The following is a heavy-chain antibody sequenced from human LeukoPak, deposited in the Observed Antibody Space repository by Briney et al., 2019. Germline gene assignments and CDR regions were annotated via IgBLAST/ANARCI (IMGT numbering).Heavy chain of an antibody. D-gene: IGHD3-9*01. CDR3: ARGGGTLSRLVTLDY. CDR1: GYTFIGYY. Sequence: ASVKVSCKASGYTFIGYYIHWVRQAPGQGLEWMGWISAYNGNTNYAQKLQGRVAMTTDTSTSTAYMELRSLRSDDTAVYYCARGGGTLSRLVTLDYWGQGTLVTVSS. CDR2: ISAYNGNT. V-gene: IGHV1-18*04. J-gene: IGHJ4*02.